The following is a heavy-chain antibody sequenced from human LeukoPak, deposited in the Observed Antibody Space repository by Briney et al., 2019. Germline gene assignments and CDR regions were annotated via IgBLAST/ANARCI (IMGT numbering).Heavy chain of an antibody. CDR1: GGSISSSSYY. V-gene: IGHV4-39*01. Sequence: PSETLSLTCTVSGGSISSSSYYWGWLRQPPGKGLEWIGSIYYSGSTYYNPSLKSRVTLSVDTSKNQFALKLSSVTAADTAVYYCARQGGGRYSYEDYWGQGTLVTVSS. J-gene: IGHJ4*02. D-gene: IGHD5-18*01. CDR3: ARQGGGRYSYEDY. CDR2: IYYSGST.